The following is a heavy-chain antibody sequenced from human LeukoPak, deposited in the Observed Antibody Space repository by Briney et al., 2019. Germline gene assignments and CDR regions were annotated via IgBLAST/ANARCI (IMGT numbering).Heavy chain of an antibody. V-gene: IGHV3-23*01. CDR2: ISGSGGGT. CDR3: AKRGVVIRVILVGFHKEAYYFDS. Sequence: PGGSLRPSCAVSGITLSNYAMSWVRQAPGKGLEWVAGISGSGGGTNYADSVKGRFTISRDNSKNTLCLQMNNLRVDDTAVYFCAKRGVVIRVILVGFHKEAYYFDSWGQGALVTVSS. J-gene: IGHJ4*02. CDR1: GITLSNYA. D-gene: IGHD3-22*01.